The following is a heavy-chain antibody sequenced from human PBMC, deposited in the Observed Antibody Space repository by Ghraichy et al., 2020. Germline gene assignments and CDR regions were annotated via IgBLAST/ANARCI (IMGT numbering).Heavy chain of an antibody. CDR3: VRETYASGHYALH. CDR2: FHPSTATT. CDR1: GSTFNTHY. V-gene: IGHV1-46*02. J-gene: IGHJ4*02. Sequence: ASVKVSCKASGSTFNTHYIHFVRLSPVQRLEWLGMFHPSTATTTYAQSFQGRVYMTGDTSTAGDTSTGTVYMDLKSLTSEDTAVYFCVRETYASGHYALHWGQGTVVNGS. D-gene: IGHD4-17*01.